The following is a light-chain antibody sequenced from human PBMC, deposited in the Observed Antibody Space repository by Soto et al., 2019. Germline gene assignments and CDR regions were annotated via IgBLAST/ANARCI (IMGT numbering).Light chain of an antibody. CDR1: QSVRNN. V-gene: IGKV3-15*01. CDR2: GAS. Sequence: EIVMTQFPATLSVSPGERATLSCRASQSVRNNLAWYQQRPGQVPRLLIYGASTRATDIPARFSGSGSGTEFTLTISSLQSEDFAVYYCQQYNRGLTFGVGTKVAIK. J-gene: IGKJ4*01. CDR3: QQYNRGLT.